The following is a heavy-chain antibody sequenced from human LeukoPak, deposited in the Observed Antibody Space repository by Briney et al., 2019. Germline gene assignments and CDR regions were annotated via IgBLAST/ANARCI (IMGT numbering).Heavy chain of an antibody. Sequence: ASVKVSCKASGYTFTSYYMHWVRQAPGQGREWMGIINPSGGSTSYAQKFQGRVTMTTDTSTSTVYMELSSLRSEDTAVYYCARAYYYDSSGLDAFDIWGQGTMVTVSS. D-gene: IGHD3-22*01. V-gene: IGHV1-46*01. J-gene: IGHJ3*02. CDR1: GYTFTSYY. CDR2: INPSGGST. CDR3: ARAYYYDSSGLDAFDI.